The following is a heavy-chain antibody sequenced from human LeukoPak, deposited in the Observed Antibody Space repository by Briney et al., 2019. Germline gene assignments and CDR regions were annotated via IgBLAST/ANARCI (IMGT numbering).Heavy chain of an antibody. CDR2: INPSGGST. D-gene: IGHD3-9*01. J-gene: IGHJ4*02. Sequence: GASVKVSCKASGYTFTSYYMHWVRQAPGQGLEWMGIINPSGGSTSYAQKFQGRVTMTTDTSTSTAYMELRSLRPDDTAVYYCARLYYDILTGYFNYFDYWGQGTLVTVSS. V-gene: IGHV1-46*01. CDR3: ARLYYDILTGYFNYFDY. CDR1: GYTFTSYY.